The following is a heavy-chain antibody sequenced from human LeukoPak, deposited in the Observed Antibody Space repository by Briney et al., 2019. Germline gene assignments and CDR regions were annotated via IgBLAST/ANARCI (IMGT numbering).Heavy chain of an antibody. Sequence: GGSLRLSCAASGFTLDDYDMHWVPHAPGEGLEWGSGISWNSGSIGYADSVKGRFTISRDNAKNSLHLQMNSLRAEDTALYYCAKDYDSIGYYIHNWGQGTRVTVSS. V-gene: IGHV3-9*01. CDR2: ISWNSGSI. CDR1: GFTLDDYD. J-gene: IGHJ4*02. D-gene: IGHD3-22*01. CDR3: AKDYDSIGYYIHN.